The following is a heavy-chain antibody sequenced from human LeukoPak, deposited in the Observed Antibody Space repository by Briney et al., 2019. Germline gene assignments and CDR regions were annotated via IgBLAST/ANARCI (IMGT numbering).Heavy chain of an antibody. CDR1: GEYLSGYY. J-gene: IGHJ5*02. D-gene: IGHD6-25*01. V-gene: IGHV4-59*07. CDR2: IHSSGTT. Sequence: SDPLSFTRTATGEYLSGYYWSWIRQPPGQGLEWIAFIHSSGTTNYNPSLKSRVSISVDTSNNQFSLNVNSVTAADTAVYYCARGGASSEWFDPWGQGTLVTVSS. CDR3: ARGGASSEWFDP.